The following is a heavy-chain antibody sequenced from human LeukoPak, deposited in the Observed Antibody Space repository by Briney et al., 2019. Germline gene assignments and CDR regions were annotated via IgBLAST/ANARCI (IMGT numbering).Heavy chain of an antibody. CDR3: VRNGPPGFFYFDY. Sequence: TGGSLRLSCSASGFTFSTYAMHWVCQAPGKGLEYVSAIRSNGGNTYYADSVKGRFTISRDNSKNTLYLQMSSLRAEDTAVYYCVRNGPPGFFYFDYWGQGTLVTVSS. J-gene: IGHJ4*02. CDR1: GFTFSTYA. CDR2: IRSNGGNT. D-gene: IGHD3-3*01. V-gene: IGHV3-64D*06.